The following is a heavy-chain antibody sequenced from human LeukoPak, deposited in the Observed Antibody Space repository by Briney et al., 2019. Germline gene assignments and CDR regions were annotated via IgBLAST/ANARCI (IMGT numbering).Heavy chain of an antibody. CDR3: AKASWVSSADAVL. CDR1: GFIFRDYA. J-gene: IGHJ4*02. D-gene: IGHD3-16*01. V-gene: IGHV3-23*01. Sequence: PGGSQRLSCVASGFIFRDYAMSWVRQAPAGGLEWVSSLRGDGETFYTDSVKGRFTLSRDHSRNTVYLQLSNLRVEDTAVYYCAKASWVSSADAVLWGQGTLVTVS. CDR2: LRGDGET.